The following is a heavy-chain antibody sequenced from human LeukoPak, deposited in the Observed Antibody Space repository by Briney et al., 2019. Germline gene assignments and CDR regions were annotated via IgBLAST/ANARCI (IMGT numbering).Heavy chain of an antibody. D-gene: IGHD5-24*01. CDR3: ARLGDGYTSNSPDAFDI. CDR1: GGSISSGGYY. CDR2: IYHSGST. Sequence: SSETLSLTCIVSGGSISSGGYYWSWIRQHPGKGLEWIVYIYHSGSTNYNPSLKSRVTISIDTSKNQFALKMSSVTAADTAVYYCARLGDGYTSNSPDAFDIWGQGTMVTVSS. J-gene: IGHJ3*02. V-gene: IGHV4-31*03.